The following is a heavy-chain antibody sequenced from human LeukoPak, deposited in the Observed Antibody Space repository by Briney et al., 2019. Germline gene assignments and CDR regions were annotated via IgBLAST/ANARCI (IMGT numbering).Heavy chain of an antibody. CDR2: INPNSGGT. D-gene: IGHD3-3*01. CDR3: ARGGVTIFGVVEHDAFDI. CDR1: GYTFTGYY. V-gene: IGHV1-2*02. J-gene: IGHJ3*02. Sequence: ASVKVSCKASGYTFTGYYMHWVRQAPGQGLEWMGWINPNSGGTNYAQKFQGRVTMTRDTSISTAYMELSRLRSDDTAVYYCARGGVTIFGVVEHDAFDIWGQGTMVTVSS.